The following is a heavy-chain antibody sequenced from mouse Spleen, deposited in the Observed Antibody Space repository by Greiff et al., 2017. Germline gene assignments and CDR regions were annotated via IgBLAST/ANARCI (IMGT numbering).Heavy chain of an antibody. CDR3: AREDYYGYSWYFDV. V-gene: IGHV3-6*01. J-gene: IGHJ1*01. Sequence: DVKLVESGPGLVKPSQSLSLTCSVTGYSITSGYYWNWIRQFPGNKLEWMGYISYDGSNNYNPSLKNRISITRDTSKNQFFLKLNSVTTEDTATYYCAREDYYGYSWYFDVWGAGTTVTVSS. CDR2: ISYDGSN. D-gene: IGHD1-2*01. CDR1: GYSITSGYY.